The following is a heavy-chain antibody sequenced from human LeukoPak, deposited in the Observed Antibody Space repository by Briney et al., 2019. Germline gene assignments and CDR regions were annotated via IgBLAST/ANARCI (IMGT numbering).Heavy chain of an antibody. CDR1: GYTFTGYY. CDR2: INPNSGGT. D-gene: IGHD3-9*01. J-gene: IGHJ4*02. CDR3: ASDILTGYSLNDY. Sequence: ASVKVSCKASGYTFTGYYMHWVRQAPGQGPEWMGWINPNSGGTNYAQKFQGRVTMTRDTSISTAYMELSRLRSDDTAVYYCASDILTGYSLNDYWGQGTLVTVSS. V-gene: IGHV1-2*02.